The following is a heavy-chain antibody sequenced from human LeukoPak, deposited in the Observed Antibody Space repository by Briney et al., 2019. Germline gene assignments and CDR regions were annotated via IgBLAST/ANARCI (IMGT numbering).Heavy chain of an antibody. CDR2: IYPGDSDI. CDR1: GYSFDSYW. D-gene: IGHD2-8*02. V-gene: IGHV5-51*01. J-gene: IGHJ5*02. CDR3: VRPAGTGRWFDP. Sequence: GESLKISCQGFGYSFDSYWIGWVRQMPGKGLEWMGIIYPGDSDIRYGPSSEGQVTISADTSITTAYLGWSSLKASDTAIYYCVRPAGTGRWFDPWGQGTLVTVSS.